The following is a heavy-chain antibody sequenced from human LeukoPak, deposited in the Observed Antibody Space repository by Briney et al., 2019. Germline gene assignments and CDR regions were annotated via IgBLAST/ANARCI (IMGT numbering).Heavy chain of an antibody. CDR1: GASISGSGYY. J-gene: IGHJ4*02. V-gene: IGHV4-39*01. Sequence: SETLSLTCTVSGASISGSGYYWGWIRQPPGKGLEWIGSIYSSGSTYYNPSLKSRVTISVDTSKNQSSLKLSSVTAADTAVYYCARLVGGDYDPDFDYWGQGTLVTVSS. D-gene: IGHD4-17*01. CDR3: ARLVGGDYDPDFDY. CDR2: IYSSGST.